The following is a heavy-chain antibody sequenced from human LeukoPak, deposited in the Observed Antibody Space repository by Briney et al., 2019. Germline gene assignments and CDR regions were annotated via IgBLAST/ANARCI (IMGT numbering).Heavy chain of an antibody. J-gene: IGHJ4*02. CDR1: GFTFSDYA. CDR2: ISGSGGST. V-gene: IGHV3-23*01. Sequence: PGGSLRLSCAASGFTFSDYAMSWVRRAPGKGLEWVSVISGSGGSTYYADSVKGRFTISRDNSKNTLYLQMNSLRAEDTAVYYCAKLLSSTYVKSPSDYWGQGTLVTVSS. CDR3: AKLLSSTYVKSPSDY. D-gene: IGHD2-2*01.